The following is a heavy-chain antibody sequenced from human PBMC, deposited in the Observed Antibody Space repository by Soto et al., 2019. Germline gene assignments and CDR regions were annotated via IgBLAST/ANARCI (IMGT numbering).Heavy chain of an antibody. CDR1: GGTFSSYT. D-gene: IGHD6-13*01. J-gene: IGHJ4*02. Sequence: ASVKVSCKASGGTFSSYTISWVRQAPGQGLEWMGRIVPILGIANYAQKFQGRVTITADKSTSTAYMELSSLRAEDTAVYYCARDRLTIAAAGLYFDYWGQGTLVTVSS. CDR3: ARDRLTIAAAGLYFDY. V-gene: IGHV1-69*04. CDR2: IVPILGIA.